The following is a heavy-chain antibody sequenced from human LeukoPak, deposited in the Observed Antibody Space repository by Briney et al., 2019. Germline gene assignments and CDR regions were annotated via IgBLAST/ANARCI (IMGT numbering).Heavy chain of an antibody. CDR3: ACRDDYVWGSYRNWFDP. Sequence: GGSLRLSCAASGFTFSSYAMSWVRQAPGKGLEWVSAISGSGGSTYYADSVKGRFTISRDNSQNTLYLQMNSLRDEDTAVYYCACRDDYVWGSYRNWFDPWGQGTLVTVSS. V-gene: IGHV3-23*01. CDR1: GFTFSSYA. D-gene: IGHD3-16*02. J-gene: IGHJ5*02. CDR2: ISGSGGST.